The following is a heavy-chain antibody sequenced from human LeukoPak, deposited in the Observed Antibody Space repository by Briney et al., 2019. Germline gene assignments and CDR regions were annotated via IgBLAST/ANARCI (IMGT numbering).Heavy chain of an antibody. D-gene: IGHD6-13*01. CDR3: AKATYSSSWNLYFDC. CDR2: ISGSGYST. J-gene: IGHJ4*02. CDR1: GFTFSSYA. Sequence: GGSLRLPCAASGFTFSSYAVSWVRQAPGKGLEWVSTISGSGYSTYYADSVKGRFTISRDNSKNTLYLQVNSLRADDTAVYYCAKATYSSSWNLYFDCWGQGTLVTVSS. V-gene: IGHV3-23*01.